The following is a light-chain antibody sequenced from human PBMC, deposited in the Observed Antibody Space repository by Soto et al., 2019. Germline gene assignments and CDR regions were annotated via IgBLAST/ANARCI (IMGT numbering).Light chain of an antibody. J-gene: IGLJ2*01. CDR3: SSYTSNTTPL. Sequence: QSALTQPASVSGSPGQSITISCTGTSSDVGGYDYVSWYQHHPGKAPKLIIYDVTDRPSGVSNRFSGPKSGNTASLTISGLQAEDEADYYCSSYTSNTTPLFGGGTKLTVL. CDR2: DVT. V-gene: IGLV2-14*03. CDR1: SSDVGGYDY.